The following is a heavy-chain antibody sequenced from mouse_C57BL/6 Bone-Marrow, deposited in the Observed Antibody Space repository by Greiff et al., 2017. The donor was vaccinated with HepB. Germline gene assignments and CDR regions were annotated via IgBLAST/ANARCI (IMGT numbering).Heavy chain of an antibody. CDR2: ISNLAYSI. CDR3: ARGLGRVYYAMDY. Sequence: EVNLVESGGGLVQPGGSLKLSCAASGFTFSDYGMAWVRQAPRKGPEWVAFISNLAYSIYYADTVTGRFTISRENAKNTLYLEMSSLRSEDTAMYYCARGLGRVYYAMDYWGQGTSVTVSS. V-gene: IGHV5-15*01. J-gene: IGHJ4*01. D-gene: IGHD4-1*01. CDR1: GFTFSDYG.